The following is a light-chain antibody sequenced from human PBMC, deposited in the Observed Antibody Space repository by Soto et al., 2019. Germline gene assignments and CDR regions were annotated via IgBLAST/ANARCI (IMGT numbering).Light chain of an antibody. J-gene: IGLJ2*01. V-gene: IGLV2-14*01. Sequence: QAVVTQPASVSGSPGQSITISCAGTSSDVGGYNYVSWYQHHPGIAPKLMIYAVSSRPSGVSYRFSGSKSGNTASLTISGLQPEDEADHYCCSYTGNSSLVFGEGTQLTVL. CDR1: SSDVGGYNY. CDR3: CSYTGNSSLV. CDR2: AVS.